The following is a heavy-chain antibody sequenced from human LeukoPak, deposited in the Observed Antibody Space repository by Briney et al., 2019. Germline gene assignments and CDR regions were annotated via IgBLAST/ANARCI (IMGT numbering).Heavy chain of an antibody. V-gene: IGHV4-61*07. Sequence: VYIYYSGSTNYNPSLKSRVTISVDTSKNQFSLKLSSVTAADTAVYYCARLTLTVDQGYFQHWGQGTLVTVSS. CDR3: ARLTLTVDQGYFQH. CDR2: IYYSGST. J-gene: IGHJ1*01. D-gene: IGHD4-23*01.